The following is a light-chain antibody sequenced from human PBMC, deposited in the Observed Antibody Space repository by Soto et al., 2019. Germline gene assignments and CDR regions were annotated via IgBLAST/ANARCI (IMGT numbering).Light chain of an antibody. V-gene: IGKV1-39*01. J-gene: IGKJ1*01. CDR3: EDIYSTPEK. CDR2: AAS. CDR1: QSISSY. Sequence: DIQMTQSPSSLSASVGDRVTITCRAIQSISSYLNWYQQKPGKAPKLLIYAASSLQSGVPSRFSGTGSGTDFTFTISSLHPEVCANYYCEDIYSTPEKFGEGTKVDIK.